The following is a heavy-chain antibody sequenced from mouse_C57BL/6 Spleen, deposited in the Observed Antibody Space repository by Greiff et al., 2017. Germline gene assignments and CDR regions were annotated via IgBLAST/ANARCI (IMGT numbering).Heavy chain of an antibody. D-gene: IGHD1-1*01. CDR1: GYTFTDYY. V-gene: IGHV1-26*01. CDR2: INPNNGGT. Sequence: EVQLQQSGPELVKPGASVKISCKASGYTFTDYYMNWVKQSHGKSLEWIGDINPNNGGTSYNQKFKGKATLTVDKSSSTAYMELRSLTSEDSAVYYCARKGHYYGSSYPYYYAMDYWGQGTSVTVSS. CDR3: ARKGHYYGSSYPYYYAMDY. J-gene: IGHJ4*01.